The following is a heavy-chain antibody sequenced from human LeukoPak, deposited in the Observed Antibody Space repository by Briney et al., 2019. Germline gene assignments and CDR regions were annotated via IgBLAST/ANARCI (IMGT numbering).Heavy chain of an antibody. CDR1: GGTFSSYV. J-gene: IGHJ6*04. CDR2: IIPHFGTA. Sequence: SVKVSCKASGGTFSSYVISWVRQAPGQGLGWMGGIIPHFGTANYARKFQGRVTITTDESTSTAYMELSSLRSEDTAVYYCARDQYPVYVLDVWGKGTTVTVSS. V-gene: IGHV1-69*05. D-gene: IGHD4-11*01. CDR3: ARDQYPVYVLDV.